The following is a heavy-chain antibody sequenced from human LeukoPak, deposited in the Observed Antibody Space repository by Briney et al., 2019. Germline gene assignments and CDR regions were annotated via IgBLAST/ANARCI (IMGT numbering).Heavy chain of an antibody. CDR1: GFTFSSYW. J-gene: IGHJ3*02. V-gene: IGHV3-7*01. D-gene: IGHD6-13*01. CDR2: IKQDGSEK. CDR3: ARVGGSSWYGAFDI. Sequence: RGSLRLSFAASGFTFSSYWMSWVRQAPGKGLEWVANIKQDGSEKYYVDSVKGRFTISRDNAKNSLYLQMNSLRAEDTAVYYCARVGGSSWYGAFDIWGQGTMVTVSS.